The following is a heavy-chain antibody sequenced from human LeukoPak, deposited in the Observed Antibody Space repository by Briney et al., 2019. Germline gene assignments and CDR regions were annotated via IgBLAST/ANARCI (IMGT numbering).Heavy chain of an antibody. J-gene: IGHJ5*02. CDR1: GGSISSSSYY. Sequence: SETLSLTCIVSGGSISSSSYYGGWIRQPPGKGLEWIGSMYCSGSTYYNPSLKSRVTLSVDTSKNQFSLKLSSVTAADTAVYYCARITIEWFDPWGQGTLVTVSS. CDR3: ARITIEWFDP. D-gene: IGHD3-10*01. CDR2: MYCSGST. V-gene: IGHV4-39*01.